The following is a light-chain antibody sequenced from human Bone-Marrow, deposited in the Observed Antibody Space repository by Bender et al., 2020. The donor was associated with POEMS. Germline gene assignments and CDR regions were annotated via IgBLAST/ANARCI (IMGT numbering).Light chain of an antibody. V-gene: IGLV1-44*01. J-gene: IGLJ3*02. Sequence: QSVLTQPPSASGTPGQRVTISCSGGSSNIGAHAVNWYQHLPGPAPTLLIYSSHRRPSEVPDRFSGSRSGTSASLAISGLQSEDEADYYCEVWDDSLNGWVFGGGTKLTVL. CDR1: SSNIGAHA. CDR3: EVWDDSLNGWV. CDR2: SSH.